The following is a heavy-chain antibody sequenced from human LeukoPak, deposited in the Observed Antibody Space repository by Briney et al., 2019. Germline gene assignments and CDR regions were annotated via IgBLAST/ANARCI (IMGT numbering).Heavy chain of an antibody. CDR3: VRDRSTTTVTRFDS. V-gene: IGHV3-7*01. D-gene: IGHD4-17*01. Sequence: GGSLRLSCVASRFTFSNFWMIWVRQAPGKGLEWVANINQDGSEKNYVDSVKGRFTISRDNAKNSLYLQMNSLRAEDTAVYYCVRDRSTTTVTRFDSWGQGTLVTVSS. CDR1: RFTFSNFW. J-gene: IGHJ4*02. CDR2: INQDGSEK.